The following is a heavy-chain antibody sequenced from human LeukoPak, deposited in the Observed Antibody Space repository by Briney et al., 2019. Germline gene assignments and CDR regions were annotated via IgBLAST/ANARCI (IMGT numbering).Heavy chain of an antibody. D-gene: IGHD3-9*01. CDR2: IYYSGST. V-gene: IGHV4-59*01. CDR1: GGSISSYY. Sequence: SETLSLTCTVSGGSISSYYWSWIRQPPGKGLEWIGYIYYSGSTNYNPSLKSRVTISVDTSKNQFSLKLSSVTAADTAVYYCARDSSYYDILTGYYNLGMDVWGQGTTVTVSS. J-gene: IGHJ6*02. CDR3: ARDSSYYDILTGYYNLGMDV.